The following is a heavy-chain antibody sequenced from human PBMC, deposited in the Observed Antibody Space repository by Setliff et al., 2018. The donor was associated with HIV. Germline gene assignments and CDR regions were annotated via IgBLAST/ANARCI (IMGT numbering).Heavy chain of an antibody. CDR3: ARGEYYFDY. J-gene: IGHJ4*02. V-gene: IGHV4-61*02. Sequence: SETLSLTCTVSGGSIFSGSYYWSWIRQPAGKGLEWIGRIYTSGSTNYNPSLKSRVTISVDTSKNQFSLKLSSVTAADTAVYYCARGEYYFDYWGQGTLVTVSS. CDR1: GGSIFSGSYY. CDR2: IYTSGST.